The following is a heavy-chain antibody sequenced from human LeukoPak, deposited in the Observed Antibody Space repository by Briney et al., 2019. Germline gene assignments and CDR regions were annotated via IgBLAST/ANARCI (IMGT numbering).Heavy chain of an antibody. CDR2: IYYSGST. Sequence: PSETLSLTCAVYGGSFSGYYWSWIRQPPGKGLEWIGSIYYSGSTYYNPSLKSRVTISVDTSKNQFSLKLSSVTAADTAVYYCAAGEDYGDAFDIWGQGTMVTVSS. D-gene: IGHD4-17*01. V-gene: IGHV4-34*01. J-gene: IGHJ3*02. CDR1: GGSFSGYY. CDR3: AAGEDYGDAFDI.